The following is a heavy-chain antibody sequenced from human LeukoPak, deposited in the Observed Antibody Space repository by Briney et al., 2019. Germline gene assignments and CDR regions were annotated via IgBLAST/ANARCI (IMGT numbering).Heavy chain of an antibody. V-gene: IGHV3-48*03. CDR2: ISSSGSTI. CDR1: GFTFSSYE. J-gene: IGHJ4*02. D-gene: IGHD2-15*01. CDR3: AKDRPSGYCSGGSCYATY. Sequence: PGGSLRLSCAASGFTFSSYEMNWVRQAPGKGLEWVSYISSSGSTIYYADSVKGRFTISRDNSKNTLYLQMSSLGAEDTAVHYCAKDRPSGYCSGGSCYATYWGQGALVTVSS.